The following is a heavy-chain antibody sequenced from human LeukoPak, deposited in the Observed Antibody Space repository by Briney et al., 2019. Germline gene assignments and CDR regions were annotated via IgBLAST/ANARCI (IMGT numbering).Heavy chain of an antibody. CDR2: IYYSGST. V-gene: IGHV4-39*07. CDR3: ASGLDLGGFFDL. J-gene: IGHJ2*01. Sequence: SETLSLTCTVSGGSISSSSYYWGWIRQPPGKGLEWIGSIYYSGSTYYNPSLKSRVTISVDTSKNQFSLKLSSVTAADTAVYYCASGLDLGGFFDLWGRGTLVTVSS. D-gene: IGHD1-7*01. CDR1: GGSISSSSYY.